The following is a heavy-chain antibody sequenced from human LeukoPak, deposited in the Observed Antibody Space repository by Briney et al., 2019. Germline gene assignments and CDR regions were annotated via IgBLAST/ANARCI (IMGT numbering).Heavy chain of an antibody. D-gene: IGHD4-17*01. J-gene: IGHJ4*02. CDR1: GFTFSTYT. V-gene: IGHV3-48*02. CDR3: ARAPPDYGDFDN. CDR2: ISGSGSAI. Sequence: GGSLRLSCAASGFTFSTYTMNWVRQAPGKGLEWVSYISGSGSAIYYADSVKGRFTISRDNGKNSLYLQLNSLRDGDTAVYYCARAPPDYGDFDNWGQGTLVTVSS.